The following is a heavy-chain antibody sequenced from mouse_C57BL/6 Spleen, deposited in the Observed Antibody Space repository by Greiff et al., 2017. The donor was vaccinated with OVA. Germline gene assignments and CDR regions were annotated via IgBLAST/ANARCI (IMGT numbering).Heavy chain of an antibody. D-gene: IGHD1-1*01. Sequence: EVKLMESGGGLVKPGGSLKLSCAASGFTFSDYGMHWVRQAPEKGLEWVAYISSGSSTIYYADTVKGRFTISRDNAKNTLFLQMTSLRSEDTAMYYCARPPYYYGSSYEYFDVWGTGTTVTVSS. CDR1: GFTFSDYG. CDR2: ISSGSSTI. V-gene: IGHV5-17*01. J-gene: IGHJ1*03. CDR3: ARPPYYYGSSYEYFDV.